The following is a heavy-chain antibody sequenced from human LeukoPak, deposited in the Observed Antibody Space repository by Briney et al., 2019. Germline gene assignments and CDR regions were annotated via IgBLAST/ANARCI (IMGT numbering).Heavy chain of an antibody. Sequence: PGGSLRLSCAASGFTFSSYSMNWVRQAPGKGLEWVSSISSSSSYIYYADSVEGRFTISRDNAKNSLYLQMNSLRAEDTAVYYCARSYSSGFAIDYWGQGTLVTVSS. CDR3: ARSYSSGFAIDY. CDR1: GFTFSSYS. D-gene: IGHD6-19*01. J-gene: IGHJ4*02. V-gene: IGHV3-21*01. CDR2: ISSSSSYI.